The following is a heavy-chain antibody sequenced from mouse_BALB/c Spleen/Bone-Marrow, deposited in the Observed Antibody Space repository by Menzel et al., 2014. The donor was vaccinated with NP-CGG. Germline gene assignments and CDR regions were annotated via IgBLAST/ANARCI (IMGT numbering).Heavy chain of an antibody. V-gene: IGHV1S34*01. Sequence: LVKTGASVKISCKASDYSFTAYYMHWVKQSHGKSLEWIGYISCYNGATTYNQKFKGKATFTVDTSSSTAYMQFNGLTSEDSAVYYCTRNYGSRFVRHFDYWGQGTTLTVSS. CDR1: DYSFTAYY. D-gene: IGHD1-1*01. J-gene: IGHJ2*01. CDR3: TRNYGSRFVRHFDY. CDR2: ISCYNGAT.